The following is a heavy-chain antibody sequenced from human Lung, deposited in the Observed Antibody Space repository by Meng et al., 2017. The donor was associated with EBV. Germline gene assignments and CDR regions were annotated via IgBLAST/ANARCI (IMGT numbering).Heavy chain of an antibody. Sequence: EVQLVESGGGLVQPGGSLRLSCAASGFTFSIFWMNWVRQAPGKGLVWVARTNEDGGITTYADSVKGRFIISRDNTRNTLYLQMNSLRDEDTAVYFCSRDLAGPFDDWGQGTLVTVSS. CDR1: GFTFSIFW. J-gene: IGHJ4*02. CDR2: TNEDGGIT. CDR3: SRDLAGPFDD. V-gene: IGHV3-74*01.